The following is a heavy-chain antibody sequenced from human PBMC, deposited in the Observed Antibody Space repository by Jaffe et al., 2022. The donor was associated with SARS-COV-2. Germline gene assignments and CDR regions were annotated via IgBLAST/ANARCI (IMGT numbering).Heavy chain of an antibody. D-gene: IGHD2-15*01. CDR1: GDSVSSNSAA. CDR2: TYYRSKWEN. J-gene: IGHJ6*02. CDR3: ARSVVGYCSSSSCYNYYYYGMDV. V-gene: IGHV6-1*01. Sequence: QVHLQQSGPGLVKPSQTLSLTCAISGDSVSSNSAAWNWIRQSPSRGLEWLGRTYYRSKWENDYAVSVKGRIAINPDTSKNQFSLQLNSVSPEDTAVYYCARSVVGYCSSSSCYNYYYYGMDVWGQGTTVTVSS.